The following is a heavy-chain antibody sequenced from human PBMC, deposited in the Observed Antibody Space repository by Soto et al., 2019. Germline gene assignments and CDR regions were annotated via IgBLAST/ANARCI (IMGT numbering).Heavy chain of an antibody. CDR1: GSTFSSYG. D-gene: IGHD5-18*01. CDR2: ISYDGSDK. J-gene: IGHJ3*02. Sequence: SGGGVVQPGRSLRLSCAASGSTFSSYGMNWVRQAPGKGLEWVAVISYDGSDKYYADSVKGRFTISRDNSKNTLYLQMNSLRAEDTAVYYCAKNRGYNYGLDAFDIWGQGTMVTVSS. CDR3: AKNRGYNYGLDAFDI. V-gene: IGHV3-30*18.